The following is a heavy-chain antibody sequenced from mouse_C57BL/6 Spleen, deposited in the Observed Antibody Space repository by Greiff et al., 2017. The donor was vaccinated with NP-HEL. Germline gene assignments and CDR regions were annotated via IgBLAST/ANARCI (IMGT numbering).Heavy chain of an antibody. Sequence: QVQLQQSGAELVKPGASVKISCKASGYAFSSYWMNWVKQRPGKGLEWIGQIYPGDGDTNYNGKFKGKATLTADKSSSTAYMQLSSLTSEDSAVYFCARDPIYYGYDDFEYWGQGTPLTVSS. J-gene: IGHJ2*01. CDR2: IYPGDGDT. D-gene: IGHD2-2*01. V-gene: IGHV1-80*01. CDR3: ARDPIYYGYDDFEY. CDR1: GYAFSSYW.